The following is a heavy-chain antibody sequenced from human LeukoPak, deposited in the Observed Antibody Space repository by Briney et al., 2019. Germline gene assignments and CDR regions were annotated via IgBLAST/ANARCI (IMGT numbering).Heavy chain of an antibody. D-gene: IGHD3-22*01. CDR1: GGSISSGASV. Sequence: SDTLSLTCTVSGGSISSGASVGGSIRQHPNRGLEWVGYLNHSGSTYHNPSLRSRVTMSVDTSKNQFSLKLSSVTAADSAVYYCARAARQGFTMIVVTFFYFDLWGRGTLVTVSS. V-gene: IGHV4-31*03. CDR2: LNHSGST. J-gene: IGHJ2*01. CDR3: ARAARQGFTMIVVTFFYFDL.